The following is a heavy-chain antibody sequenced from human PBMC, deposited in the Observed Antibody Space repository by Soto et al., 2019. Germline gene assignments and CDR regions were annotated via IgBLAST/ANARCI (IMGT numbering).Heavy chain of an antibody. Sequence: GGSLRLSYAASGFTFSSYAMNWVRQAPGKGLEWVSGISTSGGSTYYADSVKGRFTISRDNSKNTLYLQVNSLRAEDTAVYYCEINTRYSPFDSWGQGTLVTVSS. J-gene: IGHJ4*02. V-gene: IGHV3-23*01. D-gene: IGHD4-4*01. CDR1: GFTFSSYA. CDR3: EINTRYSPFDS. CDR2: ISTSGGST.